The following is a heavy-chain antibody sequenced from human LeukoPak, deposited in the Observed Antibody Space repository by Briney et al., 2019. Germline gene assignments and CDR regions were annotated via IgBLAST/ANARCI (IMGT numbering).Heavy chain of an antibody. CDR2: TYYRSKWYN. Sequence: SHTLSLTCAISGDSVSSNSAAWNWIRQSPSRGLEWLGRTYYRSKWYNDYTISVKSRISINPDTSKNQFSLQLKSVTPEDTAVYYCARFDHGAPDYWGQGTLVTVSS. J-gene: IGHJ4*02. CDR3: ARFDHGAPDY. D-gene: IGHD3-10*01. V-gene: IGHV6-1*01. CDR1: GDSVSSNSAA.